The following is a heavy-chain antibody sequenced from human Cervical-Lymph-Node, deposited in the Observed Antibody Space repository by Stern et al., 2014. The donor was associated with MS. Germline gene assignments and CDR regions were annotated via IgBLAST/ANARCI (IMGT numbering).Heavy chain of an antibody. Sequence: QVQLQESGPGLVKPSETLSLTCTVSGGSISTYSWNWIRQPPGKGLEWIGYIYYSGSTNSNPSLKSRVTISVDTSKNQFSLKLSSVTAADTAVYYCARVGCSSTSCYPPYF. CDR2: IYYSGST. CDR1: GGSISTYS. CDR3: ARVGCSSTSCYPPYF. J-gene: IGHJ1*01. V-gene: IGHV4-59*01. D-gene: IGHD2-2*01.